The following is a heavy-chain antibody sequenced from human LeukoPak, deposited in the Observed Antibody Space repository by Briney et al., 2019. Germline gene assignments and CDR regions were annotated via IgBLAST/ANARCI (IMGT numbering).Heavy chain of an antibody. J-gene: IGHJ4*02. Sequence: GASVKVSCKASGGTFSSYTISGVRQAPGQGLEWMGRIIPILGIANYAQKFQGRVTITADKSTSTAYMELSSLRSEDTAVHYCASRYDFWSGSTDYWGQGTLVTVSS. CDR1: GGTFSSYT. CDR3: ASRYDFWSGSTDY. V-gene: IGHV1-69*02. D-gene: IGHD3-3*01. CDR2: IIPILGIA.